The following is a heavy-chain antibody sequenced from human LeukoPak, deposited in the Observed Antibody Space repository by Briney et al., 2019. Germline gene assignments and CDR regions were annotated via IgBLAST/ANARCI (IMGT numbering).Heavy chain of an antibody. CDR3: ARDYEGP. V-gene: IGHV4-59*01. D-gene: IGHD3-3*01. Sequence: SETLSLTCTVSGGFISSYYWSWIRQPPGKGLEWIGYIYYSGSTNYNPSLKSRVTISVDTSKNQFSLKLSSVTAADTAVYYCARDYEGPWGQGTLVTVSS. CDR1: GGFISSYY. J-gene: IGHJ5*02. CDR2: IYYSGST.